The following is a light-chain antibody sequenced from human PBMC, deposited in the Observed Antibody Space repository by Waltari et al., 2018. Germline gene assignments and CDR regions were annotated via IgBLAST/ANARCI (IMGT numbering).Light chain of an antibody. CDR2: SAS. J-gene: IGKJ4*01. CDR3: QQYHSSPPT. Sequence: IGITQSPSSVSASRGDRVTISCRANQDIGGYLAWYQQPPGKAPNLLIYSASTLQNGVPSRFVGGGSRTNFTLTITCVQADDFAIYFCQQYHSSPPTFGGGT. CDR1: QDIGGY. V-gene: IGKV1-8*01.